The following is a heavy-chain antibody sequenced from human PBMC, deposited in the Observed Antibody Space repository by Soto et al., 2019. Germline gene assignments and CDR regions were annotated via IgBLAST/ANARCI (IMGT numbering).Heavy chain of an antibody. J-gene: IGHJ4*02. D-gene: IGHD6-13*01. CDR2: ISYDGSNK. CDR3: ATDIAAAGYFDY. Sequence: QVQLVESGGGVVQPGRSLRLSCAASGFTFSSYGMHWVRQAPGKGLEWVAVISYDGSNKYYADSVKGRFTISRDNSKHTLYLQMNGLRAEDTAVYYCATDIAAAGYFDYWGQGTLVTVSS. V-gene: IGHV3-30*03. CDR1: GFTFSSYG.